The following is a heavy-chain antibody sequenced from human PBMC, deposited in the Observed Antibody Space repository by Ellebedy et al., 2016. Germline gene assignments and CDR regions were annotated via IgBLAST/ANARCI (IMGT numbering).Heavy chain of an antibody. V-gene: IGHV3-23*01. CDR2: ISGSGGST. J-gene: IGHJ5*02. CDR1: GFIFSSYA. Sequence: GGSLRLXXSASGFIFSSYAMNWVRQAPGKGLEWVSAISGSGGSTYYADSVKGRFTISRDNSKNTLYLQMNSLRAEDTAVYYCADGERTYYDYISPLPWGQGTLVTVSS. D-gene: IGHD3-3*01. CDR3: ADGERTYYDYISPLP.